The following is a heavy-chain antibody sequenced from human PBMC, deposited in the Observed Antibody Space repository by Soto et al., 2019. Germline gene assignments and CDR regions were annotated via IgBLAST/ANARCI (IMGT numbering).Heavy chain of an antibody. CDR2: ISSSGSTI. V-gene: IGHV3-11*01. CDR3: ARFRRESWYRPKDY. D-gene: IGHD6-13*01. CDR1: GFTFSDYY. J-gene: IGHJ4*02. Sequence: QVQLVESGGGLVKPGGSLRLSCADSGFTFSDYYMSLIRQAPGRGLEWVSYISSSGSTIYYADSVKGRFTISRDNAKNSLYLQMNSLRAEDTAVYYCARFRRESWYRPKDYWGQGTLVTVSS.